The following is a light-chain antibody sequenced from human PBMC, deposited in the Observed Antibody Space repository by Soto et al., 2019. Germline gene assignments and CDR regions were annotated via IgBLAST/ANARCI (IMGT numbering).Light chain of an antibody. CDR1: QDINKN. CDR2: AAS. CDR3: QQSYSTTIT. J-gene: IGKJ5*01. V-gene: IGKV1-39*01. Sequence: IQRTQSPSSLSASVGDRVTITCQASQDINKNLIWYQQKPGKAPTLLIYAASNLQSGVPSRFSGSGSGTDFTLTISSLKNEDFATYYCQQSYSTTITFGQGTRLEIK.